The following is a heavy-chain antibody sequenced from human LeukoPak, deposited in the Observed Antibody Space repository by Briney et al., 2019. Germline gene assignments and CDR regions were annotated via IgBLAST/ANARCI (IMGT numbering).Heavy chain of an antibody. J-gene: IGHJ4*02. CDR1: GGTFSSYA. CDR2: IIPIFGTA. Sequence: SVKVSCKASGGTFSSYAISWVRQAPGQGLEWMGGIIPIFGTANYAQKFQGRVTITTDEPTSTAYMELSSLRSEDTAVYYCARDDIVVVPAAKGDYWGQGTLVTVSS. D-gene: IGHD2-2*01. V-gene: IGHV1-69*05. CDR3: ARDDIVVVPAAKGDY.